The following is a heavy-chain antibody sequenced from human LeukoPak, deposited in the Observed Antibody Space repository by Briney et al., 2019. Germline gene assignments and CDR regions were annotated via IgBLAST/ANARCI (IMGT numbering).Heavy chain of an antibody. V-gene: IGHV4-61*02. CDR3: ARGVTVVNFDF. J-gene: IGHJ4*02. D-gene: IGHD4-23*01. CDR1: GGSISSSSYH. Sequence: KSSQTLSLTCTVSGGSISSSSYHWSWIRQPAGKGLEWIGRIYTSGSINYNPSLKSRVTISVDTSKNQFSLKLSSVTAADTAVYYCARGVTVVNFDFWGQGTLVTVSS. CDR2: IYTSGSI.